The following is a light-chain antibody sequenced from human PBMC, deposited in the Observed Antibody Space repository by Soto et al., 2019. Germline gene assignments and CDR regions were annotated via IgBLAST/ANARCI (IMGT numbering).Light chain of an antibody. CDR1: QSVSGY. Sequence: EIVLTQSPATLSLSPGERATLSCRASQSVSGYLAWYQQKPGQAPRLLIYDASSRANGIPAGFTGSGSGTDFSLTISSLEPEDFAVYYCQQRGTWPTFGQGTRVEI. CDR2: DAS. CDR3: QQRGTWPT. J-gene: IGKJ1*01. V-gene: IGKV3-11*01.